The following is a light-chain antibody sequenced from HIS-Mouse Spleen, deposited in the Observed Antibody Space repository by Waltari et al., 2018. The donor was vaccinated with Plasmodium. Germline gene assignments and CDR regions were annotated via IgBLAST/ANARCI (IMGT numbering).Light chain of an antibody. J-gene: IGKJ2*01. CDR2: AAS. CDR3: QQYYSYPYT. V-gene: IGKV1-8*01. Sequence: AIRMTQSPSSFSASTGDRVTLTCRASQGISSYLAWYPQQPGKAPKLLIYAASTLQSGVPSRFSGSGSGTDFTLTISCLQSEDFATYYCQQYYSYPYTFGQGTKLEIK. CDR1: QGISSY.